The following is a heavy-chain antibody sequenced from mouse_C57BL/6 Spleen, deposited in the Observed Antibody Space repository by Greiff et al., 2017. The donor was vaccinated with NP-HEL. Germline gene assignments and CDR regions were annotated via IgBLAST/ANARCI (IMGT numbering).Heavy chain of an antibody. J-gene: IGHJ3*01. CDR2: IDPSDSYT. CDR3: AVGWDKDRFAY. V-gene: IGHV1-50*01. Sequence: VQLQQPGAELVKPGASVKLSCKASGYTFTSYWMQWVKQRPGQGLEWIGEIDPSDSYTNYNQKFKGKATLTVDTSSSTAYMQLSSLTSEDSAVYYCAVGWDKDRFAYWGQGTLVTVSA. CDR1: GYTFTSYW. D-gene: IGHD4-1*01.